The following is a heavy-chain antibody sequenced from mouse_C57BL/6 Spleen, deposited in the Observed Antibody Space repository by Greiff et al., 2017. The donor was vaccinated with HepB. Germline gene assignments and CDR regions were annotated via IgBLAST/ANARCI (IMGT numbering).Heavy chain of an antibody. D-gene: IGHD2-1*01. Sequence: EVKLEESGGGLVQPGGSMKLSCVASGFTFSNYWMNWVRQSPEKGLEWVAQIRLKSDNYATHYAESVKGRFTISRDDSKSSVYLQMNNLRAEDTGIYYCTGGIYYGNYWYFDVWGTGTTVTVSS. CDR3: TGGIYYGNYWYFDV. J-gene: IGHJ1*03. V-gene: IGHV6-3*01. CDR2: IRLKSDNYAT. CDR1: GFTFSNYW.